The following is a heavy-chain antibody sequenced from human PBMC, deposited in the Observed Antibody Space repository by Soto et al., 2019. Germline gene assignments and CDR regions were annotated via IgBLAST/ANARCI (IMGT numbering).Heavy chain of an antibody. Sequence: QVQLQESGPGLVKPSQTLSLTCTVSGGSISSGGTGSYWTWIRQLPGKGLEWIGYIYYTGNTYYNPSHKSRPTISIDTSDNQFSLKLTSVTAADAAVYFCASGHDADKVRYWGQGTLVTASS. CDR3: ASGHDADKVRY. D-gene: IGHD2-2*01. CDR1: GGSISSGGTGSY. CDR2: IYYTGNT. J-gene: IGHJ4*02. V-gene: IGHV4-31*03.